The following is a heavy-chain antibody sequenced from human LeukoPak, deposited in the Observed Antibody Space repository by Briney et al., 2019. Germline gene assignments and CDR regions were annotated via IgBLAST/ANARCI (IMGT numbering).Heavy chain of an antibody. J-gene: IGHJ6*03. Sequence: GGSLRLSCAGSGFTFSSYSMNWVRQVPGKGLEWVSFISSSSSYIYYADSVKGRFTISRDNAKNSLYLQMNSLRAEDTAVYYCARDHDWDYMDVWGKGTTVTVSS. V-gene: IGHV3-21*04. D-gene: IGHD3-9*01. CDR2: ISSSSSYI. CDR3: ARDHDWDYMDV. CDR1: GFTFSSYS.